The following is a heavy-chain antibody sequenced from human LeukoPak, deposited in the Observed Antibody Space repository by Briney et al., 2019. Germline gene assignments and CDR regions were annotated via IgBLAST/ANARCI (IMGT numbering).Heavy chain of an antibody. Sequence: GGSLRLSCVASGFTFGKYWMSWVRQAPGKGLEWVANIKLDGSEKNYVDSVKGRFTISRDNTKNSLYLQMNNLRAEDTAVYYCARELSRTGAFDYWGQGTLVTVSS. CDR1: GFTFGKYW. J-gene: IGHJ4*02. CDR3: ARELSRTGAFDY. D-gene: IGHD3-10*01. V-gene: IGHV3-7*03. CDR2: IKLDGSEK.